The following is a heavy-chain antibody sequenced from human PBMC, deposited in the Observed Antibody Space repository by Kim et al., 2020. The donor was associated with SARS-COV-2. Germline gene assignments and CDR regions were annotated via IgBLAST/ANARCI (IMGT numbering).Heavy chain of an antibody. Sequence: GGSLRLSCAASGFTFSNAWMSWVRQAPGKGLEWVGRIKSKTDGGTTDYAAPVKGRFTISRDDSKNTLYLQMNSLKTEDTAVYYCTTGRGLTRGNYYYYGMDVWGQGTTVTVSS. CDR1: GFTFSNAW. CDR2: IKSKTDGGTT. CDR3: TTGRGLTRGNYYYYGMDV. V-gene: IGHV3-15*01. D-gene: IGHD3-10*01. J-gene: IGHJ6*02.